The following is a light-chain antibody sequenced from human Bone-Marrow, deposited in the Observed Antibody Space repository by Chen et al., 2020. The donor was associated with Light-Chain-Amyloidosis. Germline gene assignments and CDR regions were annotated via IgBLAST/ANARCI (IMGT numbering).Light chain of an antibody. CDR2: DAS. CDR3: QQRSSWPFT. Sequence: EIVLTQSPATLSLSPGERATLSCRASHSVISYLAWYQQKPGPAPRLLIYDASNRATGIPARFSGSGSGTDFTLTISSLEPEDFAVYHCQQRSSWPFTFGQGTRVEIK. J-gene: IGKJ1*01. V-gene: IGKV3-11*01. CDR1: HSVISY.